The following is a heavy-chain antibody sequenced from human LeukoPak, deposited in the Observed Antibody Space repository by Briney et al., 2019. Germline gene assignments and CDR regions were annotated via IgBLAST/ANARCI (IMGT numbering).Heavy chain of an antibody. Sequence: SETLSLTCAVYGGSFSGYYWSWIRQPPGKGLEWIGEINHSGSTNYNPSLKSRVTISVDTSKNQFSLKLSSVTAADTAVYYCARGDYLWGSYRPYFDYWGQGTLVTVSS. D-gene: IGHD3-16*02. V-gene: IGHV4-34*01. J-gene: IGHJ4*02. CDR1: GGSFSGYY. CDR3: ARGDYLWGSYRPYFDY. CDR2: INHSGST.